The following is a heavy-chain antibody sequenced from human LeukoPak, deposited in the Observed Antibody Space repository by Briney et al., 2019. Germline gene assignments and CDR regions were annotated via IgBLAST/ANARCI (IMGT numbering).Heavy chain of an antibody. CDR3: ARDPGYSSGWYSDY. J-gene: IGHJ4*02. D-gene: IGHD6-19*01. Sequence: GGALRLSCAASGFTFSIYSMNWVRQAPGEGRGWGSYISISSSTIYYADSVKGRFTISRDNAKNSLYLQMNSLRAEDTAVYYCARDPGYSSGWYSDYWGQGTLVTVSS. V-gene: IGHV3-48*04. CDR2: ISISSSTI. CDR1: GFTFSIYS.